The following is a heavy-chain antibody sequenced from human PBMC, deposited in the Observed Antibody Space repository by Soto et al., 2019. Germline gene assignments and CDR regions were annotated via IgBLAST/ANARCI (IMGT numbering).Heavy chain of an antibody. D-gene: IGHD3-3*01. CDR3: ARGGRFLEWLSKRYDGMDV. Sequence: QVQLVQSGAEVKKPGASVKVSCKASGYTFTSYDINWVRQATGQGLERMGWMNPNSGNTGYAQKFQGRVTMTRNTSISTAYMELSRLRSEDTAVYYGARGGRFLEWLSKRYDGMDVWGQGTTVTVSS. J-gene: IGHJ6*02. CDR2: MNPNSGNT. CDR1: GYTFTSYD. V-gene: IGHV1-8*01.